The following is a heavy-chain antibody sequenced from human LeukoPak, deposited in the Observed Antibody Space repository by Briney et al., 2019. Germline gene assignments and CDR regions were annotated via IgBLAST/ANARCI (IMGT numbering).Heavy chain of an antibody. CDR3: AKVSGYYFDSGGYYYFDY. CDR1: GFIFSSYA. Sequence: PGGSLRLSCAASGFIFSSYAMRWVRQAPGKGLEWVSGLSGSGGNTYYADSVKGRFTISRDNSKNTLSLQMNSLRAEDTAVYYCAKVSGYYFDSGGYYYFDYWGQGTLVTVSS. CDR2: LSGSGGNT. V-gene: IGHV3-23*01. D-gene: IGHD3-22*01. J-gene: IGHJ4*02.